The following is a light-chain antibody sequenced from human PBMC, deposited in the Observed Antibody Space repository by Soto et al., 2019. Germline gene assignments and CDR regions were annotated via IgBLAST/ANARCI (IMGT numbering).Light chain of an antibody. CDR2: GAS. J-gene: IGKJ1*01. V-gene: IGKV3-20*01. CDR1: QSVGTR. Sequence: TQSPATLSVSPGERATLSCRAGQSVGTRLAWYQHKTGQAPRLLISGASSRATGIPDRFTGSGSETSFTLTISRLEPEDFALYYCQHYQSGHPITFGQGTKVDIK. CDR3: QHYQSGHPIT.